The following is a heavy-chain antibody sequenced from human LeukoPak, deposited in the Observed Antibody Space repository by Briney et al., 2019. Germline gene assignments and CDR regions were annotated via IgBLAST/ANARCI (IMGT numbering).Heavy chain of an antibody. J-gene: IGHJ3*02. CDR1: GGSISSGGYY. D-gene: IGHD3-22*01. V-gene: IGHV4-30-4*08. Sequence: PSQTLSLTCTVSGGSISSGGYYWSWIRQHPGKGLEWIGYIYYSGSTYYNPSLKSRVTISVDTSKNQFSLKLSSVTAADTAVYYCARVGSITMIVVVMNDAFDIWGQGTMVTVSS. CDR3: ARVGSITMIVVVMNDAFDI. CDR2: IYYSGST.